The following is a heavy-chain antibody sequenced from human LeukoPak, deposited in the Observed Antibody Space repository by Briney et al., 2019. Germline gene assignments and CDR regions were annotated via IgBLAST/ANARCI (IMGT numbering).Heavy chain of an antibody. CDR3: ARDPALAVPGPELDY. J-gene: IGHJ4*02. Sequence: PGGSLRLSCAASGFTFSNAWMSWVRQAPGKGLEWVANINEDGSAKYYVDSVKGRFTISRDNAKNSLYLQMNSLRAEDTATYYCARDPALAVPGPELDYWGQGTLVTVSS. CDR2: INEDGSAK. CDR1: GFTFSNAW. V-gene: IGHV3-7*01. D-gene: IGHD6-19*01.